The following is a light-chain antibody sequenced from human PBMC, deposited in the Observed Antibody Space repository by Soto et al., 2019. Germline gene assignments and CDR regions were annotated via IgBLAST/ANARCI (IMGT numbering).Light chain of an antibody. V-gene: IGKV1-13*02. CDR1: QDIRGA. Sequence: AIQLTQSPSSLSASVGDRVTITCRARQDIRGALAWYQQKPGKAPNMLIYDVSTLESGVPLRFSGSSSGTDFTLTISSLQPVDFATYYCQHFNSYPITFGQGTRLEIK. CDR3: QHFNSYPIT. CDR2: DVS. J-gene: IGKJ5*01.